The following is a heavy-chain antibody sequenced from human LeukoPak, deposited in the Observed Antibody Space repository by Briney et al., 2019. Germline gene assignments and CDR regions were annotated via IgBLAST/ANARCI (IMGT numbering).Heavy chain of an antibody. CDR3: ARDANLYYYDSSGYYWSYFDY. D-gene: IGHD3-22*01. CDR2: VYYSGST. Sequence: SETLSLTCTVSGGSISSYYWSWIRQPPGKGLEWIGYVYYSGSTNYHPSLKSRVTISVDTSKNQFSLKLSSVTAADTAVYYCARDANLYYYDSSGYYWSYFDYWGQGTLVTASA. J-gene: IGHJ4*02. V-gene: IGHV4-59*01. CDR1: GGSISSYY.